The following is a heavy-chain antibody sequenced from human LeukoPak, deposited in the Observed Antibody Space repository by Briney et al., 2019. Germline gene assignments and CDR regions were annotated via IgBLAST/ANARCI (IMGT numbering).Heavy chain of an antibody. CDR1: GFTFSSYN. D-gene: IGHD3-10*01. Sequence: GGSLRLSCAASGFTFSSYNMNWVRQAPGKGLEWVSYITSGGSTIYYADSVKGRFTISRDNAKNSLYLQMNSLRAEDTAVYYCAREEEDYYDSGTYYFDFWGQGTLVTVSS. CDR2: ITSGGSTI. CDR3: AREEEDYYDSGTYYFDF. J-gene: IGHJ4*02. V-gene: IGHV3-48*01.